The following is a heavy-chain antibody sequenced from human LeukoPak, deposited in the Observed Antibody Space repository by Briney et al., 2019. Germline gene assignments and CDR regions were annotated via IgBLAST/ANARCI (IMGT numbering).Heavy chain of an antibody. CDR2: IYSVGST. J-gene: IGHJ4*02. V-gene: IGHV3-66*01. D-gene: IGHD4-23*01. CDR1: GFTVSSNY. Sequence: GGSLRLSCAASGFTVSSNYMSWVRQAPGRGLEWVSAIYSVGSTYDADSVKGRFTISRDNSKNTLYLQMNTLRAEDTAVYYCARDTYSRWQTDYWGQGTLVTVSS. CDR3: ARDTYSRWQTDY.